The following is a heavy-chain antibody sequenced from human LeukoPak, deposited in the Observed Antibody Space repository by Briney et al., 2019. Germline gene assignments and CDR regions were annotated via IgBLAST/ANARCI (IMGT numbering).Heavy chain of an antibody. CDR1: GYSISSGYY. V-gene: IGHV4-38-2*02. CDR2: IYHSGST. CDR3: ARVSNPHCSGGSCYHTFDY. D-gene: IGHD2-15*01. J-gene: IGHJ4*02. Sequence: PSETLSLTCTVFGYSISSGYYWGWIRQPPGKGLEWIGSIYHSGSTYYNPSLKSRVTISVDTSKNQFSLKLSSVTAADTAVYYCARVSNPHCSGGSCYHTFDYWGQGTLVTVSS.